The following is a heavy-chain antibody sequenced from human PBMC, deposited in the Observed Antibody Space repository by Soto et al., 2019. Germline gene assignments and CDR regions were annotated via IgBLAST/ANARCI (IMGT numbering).Heavy chain of an antibody. V-gene: IGHV4-28*03. Sequence: SETLSLTCAVSGYSISSSNWWGWIRQPPGKGLEWIGYIYYSGTTYYNPSLKSRVTMSVDTSKNQVSLKLSSVTAADTAVYYCARVSSSWGLVSYFDYWGQGTLVTVSS. J-gene: IGHJ4*02. D-gene: IGHD6-13*01. CDR3: ARVSSSWGLVSYFDY. CDR1: GYSISSSNW. CDR2: IYYSGTT.